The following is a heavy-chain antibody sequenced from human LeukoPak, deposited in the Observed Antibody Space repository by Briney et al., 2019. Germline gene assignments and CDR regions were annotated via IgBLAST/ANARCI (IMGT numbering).Heavy chain of an antibody. CDR2: IIPIFGTA. J-gene: IGHJ1*01. CDR3: ARDQDRYRTSAYFQH. D-gene: IGHD6-13*01. V-gene: IGHV1-69*05. CDR1: GGTFSSYA. Sequence: SVKVSCKASGGTFSSYAISWVRQAPGQGLEWMGGIIPIFGTANYAQKFQGGVTITTDESTSTAYMELSSLRSEDTAVYYCARDQDRYRTSAYFQHWGQGTLVTVSS.